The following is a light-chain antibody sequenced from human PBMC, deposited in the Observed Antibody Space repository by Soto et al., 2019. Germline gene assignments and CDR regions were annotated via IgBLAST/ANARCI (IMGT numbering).Light chain of an antibody. Sequence: DIQMTQSPASLSVSVGDRVTITCRASQSINNYLNWYQQKPGQAPKLLIRSASTLQRGVPSRFSGSGSRTDFTLTITNLQPDDIATYYCQQSLTMPLTFGHGIRLHIK. CDR3: QQSLTMPLT. J-gene: IGKJ5*01. CDR2: SAS. CDR1: QSINNY. V-gene: IGKV1-39*01.